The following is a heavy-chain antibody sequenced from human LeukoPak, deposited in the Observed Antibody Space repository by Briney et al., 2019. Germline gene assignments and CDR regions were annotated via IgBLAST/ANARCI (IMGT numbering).Heavy chain of an antibody. J-gene: IGHJ4*02. D-gene: IGHD3-3*01. CDR1: GFTFSSYA. Sequence: GRSLRLSCAASGFTFSSYAMHWVRQAPGKGLEWVAVISYDGSNKYYADSVKGRFTISRDNSKNTLYLQMNSLRAEDTAVYYCAPGRGGPYYDFWSGSPAFDYWGQGTLVTVSS. CDR3: APGRGGPYYDFWSGSPAFDY. V-gene: IGHV3-30-3*01. CDR2: ISYDGSNK.